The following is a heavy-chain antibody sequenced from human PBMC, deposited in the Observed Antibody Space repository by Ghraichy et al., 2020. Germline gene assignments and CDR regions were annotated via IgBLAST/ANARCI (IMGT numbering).Heavy chain of an antibody. Sequence: SVKVSCKASGGTLSSYAISWVRQAPGQGLEWMGGIIPIFGTANYAQKFQGRVTITADKSTSTAYMELSSLRSEDTAVYYCARVGYSGSYSDAFDIWGQGTMVTVSS. CDR3: ARVGYSGSYSDAFDI. J-gene: IGHJ3*02. CDR1: GGTLSSYA. CDR2: IIPIFGTA. V-gene: IGHV1-69*06. D-gene: IGHD1-26*01.